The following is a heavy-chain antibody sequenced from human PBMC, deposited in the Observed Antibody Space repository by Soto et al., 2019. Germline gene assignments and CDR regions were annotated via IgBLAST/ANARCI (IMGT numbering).Heavy chain of an antibody. CDR2: IVPIFRTA. V-gene: IGHV1-69*12. Sequence: QVQLVQSGAEVKKPGSSVKVACKVSGDTFSNYVINWVRQAPGQGLEWMGAIVPIFRTANYAQKFQGRVTITADEFTITAYMELSGLRSDDTATYYCARETSAPGTFREDASDIRGKGTLVTVSS. CDR3: ARETSAPGTFREDASDI. J-gene: IGHJ3*02. D-gene: IGHD6-13*01. CDR1: GDTFSNYV.